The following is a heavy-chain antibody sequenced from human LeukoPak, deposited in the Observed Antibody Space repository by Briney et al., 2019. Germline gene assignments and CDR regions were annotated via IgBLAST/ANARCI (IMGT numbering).Heavy chain of an antibody. J-gene: IGHJ4*02. CDR1: GFTFSSYA. CDR3: ARVRGGLGFDY. Sequence: GRSLRLSCAASGFTFSSYAMHWVRQAPGKGLEWVAVISYDGSNKYYADSVKGRFTISRDNSKNTLYLQMNSLRAEDTAVYYCARVRGGLGFDYWGQGTLVTVSS. V-gene: IGHV3-30*01. CDR2: ISYDGSNK. D-gene: IGHD3-16*01.